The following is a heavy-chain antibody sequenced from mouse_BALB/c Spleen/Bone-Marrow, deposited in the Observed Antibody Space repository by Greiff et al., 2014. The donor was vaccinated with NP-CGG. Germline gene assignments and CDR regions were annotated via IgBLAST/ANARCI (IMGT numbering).Heavy chain of an antibody. CDR1: GFNIKDYY. CDR2: IDPENGNT. D-gene: IGHD4-1*01. V-gene: IGHV14-1*02. Sequence: EVQLQQSGAELVRPGALVKLSCKASGFNIKDYYMHWVKQRPEQGQEWIGWIDPENGNTIYDPKFQGKASITADTSSNTAYLQLSSLTSEDTAVYYCARCNWDGYYAMDYWGQGTSVTVSS. J-gene: IGHJ4*01. CDR3: ARCNWDGYYAMDY.